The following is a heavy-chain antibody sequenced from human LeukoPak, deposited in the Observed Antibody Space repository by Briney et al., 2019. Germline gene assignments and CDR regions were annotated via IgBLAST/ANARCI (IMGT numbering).Heavy chain of an antibody. J-gene: IGHJ3*02. CDR1: GFTFSDYY. V-gene: IGHV3-11*05. Sequence: GGSLRLSCAASGFTFSDYYMSWIRQAPGKGLEWVSCISSSSSYTNYADSVKGRFTISRDNAKNSLYLQMNSLRAEDTAVYYCAREAVVITSYDAFDIWGQGTMVTVSS. CDR2: ISSSSSYT. CDR3: AREAVVITSYDAFDI. D-gene: IGHD3-22*01.